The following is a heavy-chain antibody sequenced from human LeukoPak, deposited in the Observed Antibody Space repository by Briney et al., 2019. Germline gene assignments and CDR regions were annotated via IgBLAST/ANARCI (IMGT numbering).Heavy chain of an antibody. CDR2: ISTYSGDT. Sequence: ASVPVSCKACGYTFTNYGMSWVRQAPGQGLEGMGWISTYSGDTNYVQKVQGRVTMTTDTSTSTVYMELRSLRSDDTALYYCARPRGYCSGGNCYSDFWGQGTLVTVSS. CDR1: GYTFTNYG. CDR3: ARPRGYCSGGNCYSDF. D-gene: IGHD2-15*01. V-gene: IGHV1-18*01. J-gene: IGHJ4*02.